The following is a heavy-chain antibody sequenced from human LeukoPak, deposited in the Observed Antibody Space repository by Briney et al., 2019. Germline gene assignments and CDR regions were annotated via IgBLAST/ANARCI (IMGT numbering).Heavy chain of an antibody. Sequence: QAGGSLRLSCAASGFTFSRYWMYWVRQAPGKGLEWVAVISYDGSNKYYADSVKGRFTISRDNSKNTLYLQMNSLRAEDTAVYYCAREGDLDAFDIWGQGTMVTVSS. CDR3: AREGDLDAFDI. V-gene: IGHV3-30-3*01. D-gene: IGHD3-3*01. CDR2: ISYDGSNK. J-gene: IGHJ3*02. CDR1: GFTFSRYW.